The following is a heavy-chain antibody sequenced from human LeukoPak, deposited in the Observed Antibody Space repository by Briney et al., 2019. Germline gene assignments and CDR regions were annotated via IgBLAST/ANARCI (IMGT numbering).Heavy chain of an antibody. Sequence: GGSLRLSCAASGFTFSNMNWVRQAPGKGLEWVSSISGSSSYIYYADSVRGRFTISRDNAKNSLYLQMNSLRAEDTAVYYCARVGGWSGYYPPYYYYYMDVWGKGTTVTVSS. CDR2: ISGSSSYI. CDR1: GFTFSN. CDR3: ARVGGWSGYYPPYYYYYMDV. D-gene: IGHD3-3*01. J-gene: IGHJ6*03. V-gene: IGHV3-21*01.